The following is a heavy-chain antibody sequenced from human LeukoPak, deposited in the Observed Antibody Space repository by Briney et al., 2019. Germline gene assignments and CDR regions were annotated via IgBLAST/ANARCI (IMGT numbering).Heavy chain of an antibody. Sequence: ASVKVSCKAFGYTFTGYYMHWVRQAPGQGLEWMGWINPNSGGTNYAQKFQGWVTMTRDTSISTAYMELSRLRSDDTAVYYCARATYKVTFDYWGQGTLVTVSS. V-gene: IGHV1-2*04. CDR3: ARATYKVTFDY. CDR1: GYTFTGYY. J-gene: IGHJ4*02. D-gene: IGHD2-21*02. CDR2: INPNSGGT.